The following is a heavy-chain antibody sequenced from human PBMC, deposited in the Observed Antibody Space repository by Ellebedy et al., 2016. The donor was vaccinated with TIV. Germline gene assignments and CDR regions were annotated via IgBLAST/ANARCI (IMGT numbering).Heavy chain of an antibody. J-gene: IGHJ6*02. V-gene: IGHV3-30*02. D-gene: IGHD4-17*01. CDR1: GFSASG. Sequence: PGGSLRLSCAASGFSASGMHWVRQAPGKGLEWVVFIRSDKSAIYYADSARGRFTISRDDSKNTLYLQMNSLRVEDTAVYYCVKGAYPVPTVMAVWGQGTTVTVPS. CDR2: IRSDKSAI. CDR3: VKGAYPVPTVMAV.